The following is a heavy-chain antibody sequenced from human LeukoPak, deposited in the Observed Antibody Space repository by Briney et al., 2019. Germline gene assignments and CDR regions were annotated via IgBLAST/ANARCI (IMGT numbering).Heavy chain of an antibody. CDR3: AKAVGSGWRYYFDY. V-gene: IGHV3-23*01. D-gene: IGHD6-19*01. CDR1: GFTFSSNA. Sequence: GGSLRLSCAASGFTFSSNAMIWVRQAPGKGLEWVSVISGSGGNTYYADSVKGRLTISRDNSKNTLYLQMNSLRAEDTAVYYCAKAVGSGWRYYFDYWSQGTLVTVSS. J-gene: IGHJ4*02. CDR2: ISGSGGNT.